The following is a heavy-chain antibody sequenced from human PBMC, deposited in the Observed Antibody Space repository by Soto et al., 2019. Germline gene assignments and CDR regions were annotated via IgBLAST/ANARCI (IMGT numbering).Heavy chain of an antibody. CDR3: AHRHELGTFDI. V-gene: IGHV2-5*01. CDR2: IYWNDDK. CDR1: GFSLSTRAVG. D-gene: IGHD1-7*01. J-gene: IGHJ3*02. Sequence: QITLKESGPTLVKPTQTLTLTCTFSGFSLSTRAVGVGWIHQPPGKALEWLALIYWNDDKRYSPSLKDRLTITKDAFKNHVVLTMTTMDPVDTATYYCAHRHELGTFDIWCQGTKVTVSS.